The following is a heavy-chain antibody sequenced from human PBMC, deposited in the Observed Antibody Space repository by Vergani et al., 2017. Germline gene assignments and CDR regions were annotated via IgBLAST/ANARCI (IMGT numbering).Heavy chain of an antibody. CDR3: GRVADVYGLGSRLLDL. Sequence: QVKLQESGPGLVKPSETLSLTCTVSGASVNSYYWSWIRQPPGKGLEWMGYVSFRGDTLYDPSVKGRMTISLNTSSNQFSLYLTSVTAADTAVYYCGRVADVYGLGSRLLDLWGQGILVTVSS. D-gene: IGHD3-10*01. J-gene: IGHJ5*02. V-gene: IGHV4-59*02. CDR1: GASVNSYY. CDR2: VSFRGDT.